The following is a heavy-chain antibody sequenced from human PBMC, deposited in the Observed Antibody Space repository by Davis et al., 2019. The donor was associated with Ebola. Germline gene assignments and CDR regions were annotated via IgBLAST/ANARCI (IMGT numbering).Heavy chain of an antibody. Sequence: SVPVSCQASRFTFSSSALQWVRQPRGQRLEWIGWIVVGSGKTNYAQKFQERVTFTRDMSTNIAYMELSSLGSEDTSIYYCAAHTGVADPWGYYYGMDVWGQGTTVTVSS. V-gene: IGHV1-58*01. CDR3: AAHTGVADPWGYYYGMDV. D-gene: IGHD7-27*01. CDR1: RFTFSSSA. CDR2: IVVGSGKT. J-gene: IGHJ6*02.